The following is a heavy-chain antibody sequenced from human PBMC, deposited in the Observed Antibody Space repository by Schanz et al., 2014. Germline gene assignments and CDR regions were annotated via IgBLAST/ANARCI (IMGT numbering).Heavy chain of an antibody. CDR2: VNPSVRGT. Sequence: QVQLVQSGTQVKKPGASVKVSCKASGYTLSAYSLHWVRQAPGQGLEWMGIVNPSVRGTHFAREFQGRVTVASDTSTSTVYMELSGLRSEDTAVYYCERGRGCTGGSCYSCFDLWGQGTLVTVSS. CDR1: GYTLSAYS. V-gene: IGHV1-46*01. D-gene: IGHD2-15*01. J-gene: IGHJ5*02. CDR3: ERGRGCTGGSCYSCFDL.